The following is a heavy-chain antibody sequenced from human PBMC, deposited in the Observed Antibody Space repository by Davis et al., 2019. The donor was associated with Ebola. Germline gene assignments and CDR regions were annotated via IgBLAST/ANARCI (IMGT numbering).Heavy chain of an antibody. V-gene: IGHV3-23*01. CDR3: AKGGGRFLEWVGYYYYMDV. D-gene: IGHD3-3*01. Sequence: PGGSLRLSCAASGFTFSSYAMSWVRQAPGKGLEWVSAISGSGGSTYYADSVKGRFTISRDNSKNTLYLQMNSLRAEDTAVYYCAKGGGRFLEWVGYYYYMDVWGKGTTVTVSS. CDR1: GFTFSSYA. CDR2: ISGSGGST. J-gene: IGHJ6*03.